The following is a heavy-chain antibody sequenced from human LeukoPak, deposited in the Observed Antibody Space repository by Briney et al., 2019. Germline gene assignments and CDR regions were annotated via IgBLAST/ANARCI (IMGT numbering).Heavy chain of an antibody. CDR1: GFTFSDYT. CDR3: ARDPVINSGYDWDS. D-gene: IGHD5-12*01. V-gene: IGHV3-11*01. J-gene: IGHJ4*02. CDR2: TIASDGNI. Sequence: PGGSLRLSGSASGFTFSDYTMSWIRQAPGKGLECICISTIASDGNIYYAESVKGRFTIARDNAKNSLYLQMNSLRAEDTAVYYCARDPVINSGYDWDSWGQGIQVTVSS.